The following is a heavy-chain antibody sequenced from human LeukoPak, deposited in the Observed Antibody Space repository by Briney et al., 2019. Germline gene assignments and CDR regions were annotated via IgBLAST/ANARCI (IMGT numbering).Heavy chain of an antibody. CDR1: GYTFTSYY. D-gene: IGHD2-2*01. J-gene: IGHJ6*02. V-gene: IGHV1-46*01. CDR2: INPSGGST. CDR3: ARAPPTYCSSTSCPYYYGMDV. Sequence: GASVKVSCKASGYTFTSYYMHWVRQAPGQGLEWMGIINPSGGSTSYAQKFQGRVTMTRDTSTSTVYMELSSLRSEDTAVYYCARAPPTYCSSTSCPYYYGMDVWGQGTTLTVPS.